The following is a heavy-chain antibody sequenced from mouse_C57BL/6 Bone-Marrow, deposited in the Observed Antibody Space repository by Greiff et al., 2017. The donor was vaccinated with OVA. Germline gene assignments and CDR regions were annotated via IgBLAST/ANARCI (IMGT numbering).Heavy chain of an antibody. CDR3: ARREDWDRYFDV. CDR2: INPNNGGT. CDR1: GYTFTDYN. D-gene: IGHD4-1*01. V-gene: IGHV1-18*01. Sequence: VQLKESGPELVKPGASVKIPCKASGYTFTDYNMDWVKQSHGKSLEWIGDINPNNGGTIYNQKFKGKATLTVDKSSSTAYMELRSLTSEDTAVYYCARREDWDRYFDVWGTGTTVTVSS. J-gene: IGHJ1*03.